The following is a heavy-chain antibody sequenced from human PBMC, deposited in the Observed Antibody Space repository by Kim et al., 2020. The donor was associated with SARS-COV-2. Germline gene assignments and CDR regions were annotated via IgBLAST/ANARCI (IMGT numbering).Heavy chain of an antibody. J-gene: IGHJ3*02. CDR2: ISNTGSYT. D-gene: IGHD2-2*01. CDR3: ARDRRYCSGSSCYEALRGSFDI. V-gene: IGHV3-11*06. Sequence: GGSLRLSCAASGFTFSDYYMSWFRQSPGKGLEWLSFISNTGSYTNYADSVRGRITISRDNARNLVYLQMNSLRVEDTALYYCARDRRYCSGSSCYEALRGSFDIWGQGTMVTVSS. CDR1: GFTFSDYY.